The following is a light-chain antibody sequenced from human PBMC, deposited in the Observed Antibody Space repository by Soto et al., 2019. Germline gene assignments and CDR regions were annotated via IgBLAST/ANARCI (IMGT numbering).Light chain of an antibody. CDR1: SSDVGAYNS. Sequence: QSGLAQPASGCGSPGQSVTISCTGTSSDVGAYNSVSWYQQHPDKAPQLMIYKGTQRPSGVSNRFSGSTSGNAASLTISGLQAGDEADYFCCSSAPESTYVFGTGTKVTVL. J-gene: IGLJ1*01. CDR2: KGT. CDR3: CSSAPESTYV. V-gene: IGLV2-23*01.